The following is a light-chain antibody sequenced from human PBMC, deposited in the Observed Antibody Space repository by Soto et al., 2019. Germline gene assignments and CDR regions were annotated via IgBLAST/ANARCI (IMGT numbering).Light chain of an antibody. CDR2: ATS. CDR3: QQYGSSLYT. Sequence: EIVLTQSPGTLSLSPGDRATLSCRASQSVSRSSLAWYQQKPGQAPRLLIYATSSRATGIPDRFSGSGSGTAFTLTSSRLEPEDVAVYYCQQYGSSLYTFGQGTKLEIK. J-gene: IGKJ2*01. V-gene: IGKV3-20*01. CDR1: QSVSRSS.